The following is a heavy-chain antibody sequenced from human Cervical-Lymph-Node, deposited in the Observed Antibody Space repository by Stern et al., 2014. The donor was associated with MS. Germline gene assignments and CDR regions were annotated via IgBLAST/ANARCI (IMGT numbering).Heavy chain of an antibody. CDR1: GFTFSSYT. V-gene: IGHV3-30*09. J-gene: IGHJ4*02. CDR3: GREYSGGYSYGLIDH. D-gene: IGHD5-18*01. Sequence: QVQLVESGGGMVQPGRSLTLSCLESGFTFSSYTMHWVRQAPGKGLEWVAIASYDGSVKHNADSVKGRFVISRDDSKNTLSLQMNSLRAEDTAVYYCGREYSGGYSYGLIDHWGQGTLVTVSS. CDR2: ASYDGSVK.